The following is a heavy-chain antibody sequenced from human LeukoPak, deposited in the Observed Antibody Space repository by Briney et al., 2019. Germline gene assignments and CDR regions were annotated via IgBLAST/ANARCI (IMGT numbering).Heavy chain of an antibody. CDR2: INHSGST. J-gene: IGHJ4*02. D-gene: IGHD3-10*01. CDR3: AREFSTGGPYGSGSQMVDY. CDR1: GGSVSGYY. Sequence: SETLSLTCAVYGGSVSGYYWSWIRQPPGKGLEWIGEINHSGSTNYNPSLKSRVTISVDTSKNQFSLKLSSVTAADTAVYYCAREFSTGGPYGSGSQMVDYWGQGTLVTVSS. V-gene: IGHV4-34*01.